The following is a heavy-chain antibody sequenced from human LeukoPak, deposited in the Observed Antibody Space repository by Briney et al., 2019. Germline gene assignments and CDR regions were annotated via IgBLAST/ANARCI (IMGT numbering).Heavy chain of an antibody. CDR2: ISSSGSTI. J-gene: IGHJ4*02. D-gene: IGHD4-17*01. CDR1: GFTFSSYA. Sequence: PGGSLRLSCAASGFTFSSYAMSWVRQAPGKGLEWVSYISSSGSTIYYADSVKGRFTISRDNAKNSLYLQMNSLRAEDTAVYYCARVGATSYGDYDYWGQGTLVTVSS. CDR3: ARVGATSYGDYDY. V-gene: IGHV3-48*03.